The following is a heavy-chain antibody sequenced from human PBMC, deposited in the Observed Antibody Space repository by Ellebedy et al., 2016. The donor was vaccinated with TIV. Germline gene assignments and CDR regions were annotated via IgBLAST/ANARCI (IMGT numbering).Heavy chain of an antibody. J-gene: IGHJ3*02. V-gene: IGHV3-23*01. CDR3: ARDREGWETDAFDI. CDR1: GFTFSSYA. Sequence: GESLKISXTASGFTFSSYAMTWVRQAPGEGLEWVSSPTRSGDNTYYAESVKGRFTISRDNAKNTLYLHMNSLRAEDTAVYFCARDREGWETDAFDIWGQGTMVTVSS. D-gene: IGHD1-26*01. CDR2: PTRSGDNT.